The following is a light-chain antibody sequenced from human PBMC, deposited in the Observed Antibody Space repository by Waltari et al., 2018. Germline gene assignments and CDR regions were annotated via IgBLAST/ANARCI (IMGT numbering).Light chain of an antibody. CDR3: QQCNKWPPT. CDR2: DAS. CDR1: ESVATS. J-gene: IGKJ4*01. V-gene: IGKV3-15*01. Sequence: EMVMTQSPATLSVFPGERVALSCRASESVATSLAWYQQIPGQAPRLLIYDASTRATNVSVRFSGSGSGTEFTLTITSLQSEDFAVYYCQQCNKWPPTFGGGTKVEIK.